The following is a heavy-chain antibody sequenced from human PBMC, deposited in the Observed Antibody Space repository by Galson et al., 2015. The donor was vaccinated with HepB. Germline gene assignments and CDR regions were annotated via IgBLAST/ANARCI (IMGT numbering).Heavy chain of an antibody. CDR3: ARGGAGRLRYFDWSHPYYYYYYGMDV. D-gene: IGHD3-9*01. CDR2: IIPIFGTA. V-gene: IGHV1-69*13. CDR1: GGTFSSYA. J-gene: IGHJ6*02. Sequence: SVKVSCKASGGTFSSYAISWVRQAPGQGLEWMGGIIPIFGTANYAQKFQGRVTITADESTSTAYMELSSLRSEDTAVYYCARGGAGRLRYFDWSHPYYYYYYGMDVWGQGTTVTVSS.